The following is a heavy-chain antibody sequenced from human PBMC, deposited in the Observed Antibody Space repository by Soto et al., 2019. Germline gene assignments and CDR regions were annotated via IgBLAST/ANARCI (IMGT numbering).Heavy chain of an antibody. V-gene: IGHV1-8*01. CDR3: ARGRRKIAADGSRYYFDY. CDR2: MHPNSGNT. CDR1: GYTFTSYD. Sequence: QVQLVQSGAEVKKPGASVKVSCKASGYTFTSYDINWVRQATGQGLEWMGWMHPNSGNTGYAQKFQGRVTMTRNTSISTAYMELSSLRSEDTAVYYCARGRRKIAADGSRYYFDYWGQGTLVNVSS. J-gene: IGHJ4*02. D-gene: IGHD6-13*01.